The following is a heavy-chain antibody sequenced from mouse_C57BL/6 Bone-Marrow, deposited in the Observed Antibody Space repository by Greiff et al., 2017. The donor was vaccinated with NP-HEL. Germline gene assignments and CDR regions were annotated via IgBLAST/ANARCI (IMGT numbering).Heavy chain of an antibody. CDR2: INPNNGGT. V-gene: IGHV1-26*01. Sequence: VQLQQSGPELVKPGASVKISCKASGYTFTDYYMNWVKQSHGKSLEWIGDINPNNGGTSYNQKFKGKATLTVDKSSSTAYMELRSLTSEDSAVYYDARGRDLRRRGAMDYRGQGASVTVSS. D-gene: IGHD2-12*01. CDR3: ARGRDLRRRGAMDY. J-gene: IGHJ4*01. CDR1: GYTFTDYY.